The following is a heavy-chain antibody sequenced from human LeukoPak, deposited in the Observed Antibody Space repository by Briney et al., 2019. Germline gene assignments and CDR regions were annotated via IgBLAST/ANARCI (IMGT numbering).Heavy chain of an antibody. V-gene: IGHV3-7*01. J-gene: IGHJ4*02. CDR3: ARDNRGYPYYFDY. Sequence: GGSLRLSCAASGFTFSSYWMSWVRQAPGKGLEWVANIKQDGSGKYYVDSVKGRFTISRDNAKNSLYLQMNSLRAEDTAVYYCARDNRGYPYYFDYWGQGTLVTVSS. CDR2: IKQDGSGK. D-gene: IGHD5-18*01. CDR1: GFTFSSYW.